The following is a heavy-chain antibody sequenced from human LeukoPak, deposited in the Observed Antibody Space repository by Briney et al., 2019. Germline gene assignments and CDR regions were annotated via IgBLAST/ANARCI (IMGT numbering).Heavy chain of an antibody. D-gene: IGHD6-13*01. CDR2: ISGSGSTF. Sequence: GGSLRLSCAASGFTFSSYEINCVRQVPGKGLEWVAHISGSGSTFYYAESVKGRFTISRDNPKNSLFLQMNSLTAEDTATYYCARDAFGSSWYIDFWGRGTLVTVSS. CDR3: ARDAFGSSWYIDF. V-gene: IGHV3-48*03. J-gene: IGHJ4*02. CDR1: GFTFSSYE.